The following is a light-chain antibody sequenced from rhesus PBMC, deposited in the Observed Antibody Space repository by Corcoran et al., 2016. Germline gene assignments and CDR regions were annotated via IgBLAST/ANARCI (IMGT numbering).Light chain of an antibody. CDR1: QHVGTY. CDR2: GAF. CDR3: QQSSDLVS. J-gene: IGKJ4*01. V-gene: IGKV3-24*04. Sequence: ETVVTQSPVTLALSPGERATLSCRTSQHVGTYLAWYQQKPGQVPSLLIYGAFRRATGIPDRFSGSGVGTDFTLTISSLEPEDVGVYFCQQSSDLVSFGGGTKVEIK.